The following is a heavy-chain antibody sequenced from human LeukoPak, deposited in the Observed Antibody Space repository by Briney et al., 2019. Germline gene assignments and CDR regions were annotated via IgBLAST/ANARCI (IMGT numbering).Heavy chain of an antibody. V-gene: IGHV4-38-2*02. CDR3: ARDPVPGGWYQTDALDI. D-gene: IGHD6-19*01. CDR1: GYSISSGYY. J-gene: IGHJ3*02. Sequence: SETLSLTCTVSGYSISSGYYWGWIRQPAGKGLEWIGRIHRSGSTNYNPSLKSRVTMSVDTSKNQVSLRLSFVTATDTAVYYCARDPVPGGWYQTDALDIWGQGTKVTVSS. CDR2: IHRSGST.